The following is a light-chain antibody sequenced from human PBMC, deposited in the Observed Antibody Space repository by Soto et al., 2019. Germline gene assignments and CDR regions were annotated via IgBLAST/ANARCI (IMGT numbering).Light chain of an antibody. CDR3: QQYGSSIT. J-gene: IGKJ5*01. V-gene: IGKV3-20*01. Sequence: EIVLTQSPGTLSLSPGERPTLSCRASQSVSSSYLAWYQQKPGQAPRLLIYGASSRATGIPDRFSGSGSGTDFTLTINRLEPEDFAVYYCQQYGSSITFGQGTRLEIK. CDR2: GAS. CDR1: QSVSSSY.